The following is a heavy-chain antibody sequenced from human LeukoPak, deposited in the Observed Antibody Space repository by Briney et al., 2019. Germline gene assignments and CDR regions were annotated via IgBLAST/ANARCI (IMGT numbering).Heavy chain of an antibody. CDR2: NKSKTDGGTT. D-gene: IGHD6-13*01. CDR3: TSLRGSSSQYFQY. Sequence: AGSLRLSCAAPGLSFSNAWMSWVGQAPWKELDWVGRNKSKTDGGTTDYAAPVKGRFTISRDDSKDTLYLQMNSLRTEDTAVYYCTSLRGSSSQYFQYWGQGTLVTVSS. J-gene: IGHJ1*01. CDR1: GLSFSNAW. V-gene: IGHV3-15*01.